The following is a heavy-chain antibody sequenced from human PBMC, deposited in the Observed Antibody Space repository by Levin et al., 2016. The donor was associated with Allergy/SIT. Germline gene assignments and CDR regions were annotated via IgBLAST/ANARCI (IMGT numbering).Heavy chain of an antibody. CDR1: GYTFTGYY. J-gene: IGHJ5*02. D-gene: IGHD3-10*01. CDR2: MNPNSGNT. CDR3: ARGDVLLWFGESKNPNWFDP. Sequence: ASVKVSCKASGYTFTGYYMHWVRQAPGQGLEWMGWMNPNSGNTGYAQKFQGRVTMTRNTSISTAYMELSSLRSEDTAVYYCARGDVLLWFGESKNPNWFDPWGQGTLVTVSS. V-gene: IGHV1-8*02.